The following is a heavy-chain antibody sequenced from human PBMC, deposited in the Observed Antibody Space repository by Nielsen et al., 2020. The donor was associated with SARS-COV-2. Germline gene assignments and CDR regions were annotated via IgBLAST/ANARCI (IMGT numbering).Heavy chain of an antibody. CDR2: IYYSGST. CDR1: GGSISSYY. CDR3: ARGPSGIAVAGRYYYYGMYV. Sequence: SETLSLTCTVSGGSISSYYWSWIRQPPGEGLEWIGYIYYSGSTNYNPSLKSRVTISVDTSKNQFSLKLSSVTAADTAVYYCARGPSGIAVAGRYYYYGMYVWGQGTTVTVSS. J-gene: IGHJ6*02. D-gene: IGHD6-19*01. V-gene: IGHV4-59*13.